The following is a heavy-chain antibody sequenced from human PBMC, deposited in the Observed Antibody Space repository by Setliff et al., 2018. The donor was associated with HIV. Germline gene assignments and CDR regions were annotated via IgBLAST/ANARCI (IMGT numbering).Heavy chain of an antibody. CDR3: TTGSALDYYYMDV. Sequence: GGSLRLSCGVSGFTFTNAWMNWVRQAPGKGLEWVGRIKSKGDAVTTDYAAPVKGRFNISRDDSKNTVYLQMHSLEIDDTAVYYCTTGSALDYYYMDVWGKGTTGTVSS. CDR1: GFTFTNAW. J-gene: IGHJ6*03. D-gene: IGHD3-10*01. V-gene: IGHV3-15*01. CDR2: IKSKGDAVTT.